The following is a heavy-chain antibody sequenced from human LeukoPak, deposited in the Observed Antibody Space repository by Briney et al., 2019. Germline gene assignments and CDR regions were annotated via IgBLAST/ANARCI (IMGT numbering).Heavy chain of an antibody. CDR1: GYTFTSYG. V-gene: IGHV1-69*04. CDR3: ASGEGYCSGGSCYSSLDEYFQH. Sequence: ASVKVSCKASGYTFTSYGISWVRQAPGQGLEWMGRIIPILGIANYAQKFQGRVTITADKSTSTAYMELSSLRSEDTAVYYCASGEGYCSGGSCYSSLDEYFQHWGQGTLVTVSS. J-gene: IGHJ1*01. D-gene: IGHD2-15*01. CDR2: IIPILGIA.